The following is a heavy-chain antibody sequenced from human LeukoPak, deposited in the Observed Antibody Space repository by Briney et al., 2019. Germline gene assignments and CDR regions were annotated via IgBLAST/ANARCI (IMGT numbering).Heavy chain of an antibody. CDR3: ARDPSNTSGRYQYFDL. Sequence: ASVSVSCKASGYTFTHHGITWVRQAPGQGLEWMGWISGYNGDTMYAQKVQGRVTMTTDRSTTTAYMELRSLTSDDTALYYCARDPSNTSGRYQYFDLWGRGTLVTVSS. V-gene: IGHV1-18*01. CDR1: GYTFTHHG. D-gene: IGHD6-19*01. CDR2: ISGYNGDT. J-gene: IGHJ2*01.